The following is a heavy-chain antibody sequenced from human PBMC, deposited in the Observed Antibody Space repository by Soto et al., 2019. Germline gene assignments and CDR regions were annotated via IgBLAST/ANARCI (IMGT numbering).Heavy chain of an antibody. CDR1: GYTLTEFS. Sequence: ASVKVSCKVSGYTLTEFSMHWVRQAPGKGLEWMGTFDPEDGETSYAQKFQGRVTMTEDTSTDTAYMELSSLRSEDTAVYYCSTDTLFGVVIRPFDYWGQGTLVTVSA. D-gene: IGHD3-3*01. V-gene: IGHV1-24*01. J-gene: IGHJ4*02. CDR2: FDPEDGET. CDR3: STDTLFGVVIRPFDY.